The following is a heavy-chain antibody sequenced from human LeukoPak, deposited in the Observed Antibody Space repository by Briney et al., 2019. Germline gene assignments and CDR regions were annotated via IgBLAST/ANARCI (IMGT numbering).Heavy chain of an antibody. CDR1: GGTFSSYA. CDR2: IIPILGIA. CDR3: AGVPVVAHYYYGMDV. Sequence: SVKVSCKASGGTFSSYAISWVRQAPGQGLEWMGRIIPILGIANYAQKFQGRVTITADKSTSTAYMELSSLRSEDTAVYYCAGVPVVAHYYYGMDVWGQGTTVTVSS. D-gene: IGHD2-15*01. V-gene: IGHV1-69*04. J-gene: IGHJ6*02.